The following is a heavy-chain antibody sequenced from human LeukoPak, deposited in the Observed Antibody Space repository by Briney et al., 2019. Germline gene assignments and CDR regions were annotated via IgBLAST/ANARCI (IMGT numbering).Heavy chain of an antibody. V-gene: IGHV4-59*01. Sequence: SETLSLTCTVSGGSISSYYWSWIRQPPGKGLEWIGYISYSGSTNYNPSLKSRLTISVDSSKNQFSLRPTSVTAADTAVYYCARDRTSVFDYWGQGTLVTVSS. CDR1: GGSISSYY. D-gene: IGHD3-3*01. CDR2: ISYSGST. J-gene: IGHJ4*02. CDR3: ARDRTSVFDY.